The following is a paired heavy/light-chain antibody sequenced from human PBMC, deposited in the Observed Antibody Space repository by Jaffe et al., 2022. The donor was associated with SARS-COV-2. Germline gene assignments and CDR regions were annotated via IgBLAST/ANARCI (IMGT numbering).Light chain of an antibody. J-gene: IGLJ1*01. CDR3: SSYAGSNNLI. CDR2: EVS. CDR1: SSDVGGYNY. Sequence: QSALTQPPSASGSPGQSVTISCTGTSSDVGGYNYVSWYQQHPGKAPKLMIYEVSKRPSGVPDRFSGSKSGNTASLTVSGLQAEDEADYYCSSYAGSNNLIFGTGTKVTVL. V-gene: IGLV2-8*01.
Heavy chain of an antibody. Sequence: QVQLVESGGGVVQPGRSLRLSCAASGFTFSSYAMHWVRQAPGKGLEWVAVISYDGSNKYYADSVKGRFTISRDNSKNTLYLQMNSLRAEDTAVYYCARRLDLREVRGVADYYMDVWGKGTTVTVSS. CDR1: GFTFSSYA. CDR2: ISYDGSNK. J-gene: IGHJ6*03. D-gene: IGHD3-10*01. CDR3: ARRLDLREVRGVADYYMDV. V-gene: IGHV3-30*04.